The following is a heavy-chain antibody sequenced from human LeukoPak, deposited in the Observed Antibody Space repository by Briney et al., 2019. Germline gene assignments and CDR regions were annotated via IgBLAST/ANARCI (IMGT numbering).Heavy chain of an antibody. V-gene: IGHV1-18*01. Sequence: GASVKVSCKASGYTFTSYGISWVRQAPGQGLEWMGWISAYNGNTNYAQKFQGRVTMTRDTSISTAYMALSRLRSEDTAVYYCARDSGGRGSGSYLIAYWGQGTLVTVSS. D-gene: IGHD3-10*01. J-gene: IGHJ4*02. CDR1: GYTFTSYG. CDR3: ARDSGGRGSGSYLIAY. CDR2: ISAYNGNT.